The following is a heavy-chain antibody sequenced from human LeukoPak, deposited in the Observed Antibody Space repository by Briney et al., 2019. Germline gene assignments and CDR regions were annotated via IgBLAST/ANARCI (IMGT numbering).Heavy chain of an antibody. J-gene: IGHJ4*02. V-gene: IGHV3-30*03. CDR1: GFTFSSYG. CDR2: ISYDGSNK. Sequence: PGRSLRLSCAASGFTFSSYGMHWVRRAPGKGLEWVAVISYDGSNKYYADSVKGRFTISRDNSKNTLYLQMNSLRAEDTAVYYCATLRGQIIAVAGGAYWGQGTLVTVSS. CDR3: ATLRGQIIAVAGGAY. D-gene: IGHD6-19*01.